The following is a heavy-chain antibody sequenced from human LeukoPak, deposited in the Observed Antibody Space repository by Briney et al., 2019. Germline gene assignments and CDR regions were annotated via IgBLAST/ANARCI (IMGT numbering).Heavy chain of an antibody. CDR3: ARADYGLKYYFDY. CDR1: GGSFSGYY. J-gene: IGHJ4*02. Sequence: PSEPLSLTCAVYGGSFSGYYWSWIRQPPGKGLEWIGEINHSGSTNYNPSLKSRVTISVDTSKNQFSLKLSSVTAADTAVYYCARADYGLKYYFDYWGQGTLVTVSS. CDR2: INHSGST. D-gene: IGHD4-17*01. V-gene: IGHV4-34*01.